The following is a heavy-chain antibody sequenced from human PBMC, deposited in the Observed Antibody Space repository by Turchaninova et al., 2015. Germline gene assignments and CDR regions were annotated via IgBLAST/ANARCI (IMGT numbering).Heavy chain of an antibody. D-gene: IGHD2-21*01. CDR1: GDGVSINRGS. CDR3: ERGFLLRGFDS. V-gene: IGHV6-1*01. Sequence: QVQLQQSGPGLVKPSETLSLTCAISGDGVSINRGSWNWIRQSPSRGLEWLGRTYYESRWKNDYAPSVTTRITINSDTSKNQFSLQLSSATPGATSVYDCERGFLLRGFDSWGQGTLVTVSS. J-gene: IGHJ4*02. CDR2: TYYESRWKN.